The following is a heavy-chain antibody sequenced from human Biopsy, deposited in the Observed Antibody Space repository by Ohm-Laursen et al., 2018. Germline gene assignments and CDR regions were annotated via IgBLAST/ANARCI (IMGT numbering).Heavy chain of an antibody. CDR2: ISGSGGNT. D-gene: IGHD2-2*02. V-gene: IGHV3-23*01. CDR1: GYLFSTYT. Sequence: SLRLSCTASGYLFSTYTMNWVRQAPGEGLERVSTISGSGGNTYYADSVRGRFTVSRDGSNSTLYLQMSSLSAEDTAFYYCAKGGYCTTSSCYMDLDYWGQGTLVTVSS. J-gene: IGHJ4*02. CDR3: AKGGYCTTSSCYMDLDY.